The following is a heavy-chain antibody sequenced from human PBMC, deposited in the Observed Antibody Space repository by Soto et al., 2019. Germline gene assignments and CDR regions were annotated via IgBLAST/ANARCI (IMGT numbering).Heavy chain of an antibody. Sequence: ASVKVSCKASGYTFSGFYMHWVRQAPGQGLEWMGWINPNSGGTKSAEKFQGWVTMTTDTSISTASMELTRLTSDDTAIYYCARGDSTDCSNGVCSFFYNHDMDVWGQGTTVTVSS. CDR3: ARGDSTDCSNGVCSFFYNHDMDV. V-gene: IGHV1-2*04. CDR2: INPNSGGT. D-gene: IGHD2-8*01. J-gene: IGHJ6*02. CDR1: GYTFSGFY.